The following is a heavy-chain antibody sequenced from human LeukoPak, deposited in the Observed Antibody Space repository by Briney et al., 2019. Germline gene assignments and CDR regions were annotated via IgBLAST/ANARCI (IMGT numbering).Heavy chain of an antibody. CDR1: GGSISSYY. D-gene: IGHD2/OR15-2a*01. J-gene: IGHJ4*02. CDR2: IYCSGST. V-gene: IGHV4-59*01. Sequence: SETLSLTCTVSGGSISSYYWSWIRQPPGKGLEWIGYIYCSGSTNYNPSLKSRVTISVDTSKNQFSLKLSSVTAADTAVYYCAREEYDYFDYWGQGTLVTVSS. CDR3: AREEYDYFDY.